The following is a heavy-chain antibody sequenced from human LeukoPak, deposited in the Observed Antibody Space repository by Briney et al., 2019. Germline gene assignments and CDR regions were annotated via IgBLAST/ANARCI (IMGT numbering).Heavy chain of an antibody. CDR1: GYTFSTYG. CDR3: ARDGMEDVRHSSNWLVRYNYYGMDV. V-gene: IGHV1-18*01. CDR2: ISGYNGNT. J-gene: IGHJ6*02. Sequence: GASVNVSCKASGYTFSTYGISWLRQAPGQGREWIGWISGYNGNTKYVQELQDRITLTRDTSTTTVYMELTSLRSDDKAVYYCARDGMEDVRHSSNWLVRYNYYGMDVWGQGTTVTVSS. D-gene: IGHD6-13*01.